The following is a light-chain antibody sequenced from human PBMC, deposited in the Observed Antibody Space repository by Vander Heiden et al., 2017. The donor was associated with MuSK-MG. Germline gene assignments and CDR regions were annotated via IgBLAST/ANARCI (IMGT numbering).Light chain of an antibody. Sequence: QTVLTHEPSVSVSPVGTVPLTFALRSVPVSTTHYPSWDQQTPGQAPHTLIYSTNTRSSGVPARFSGAILGNKAALTITGAQADDESDYYCGLSMSGGIYVFGTGTKVTVL. CDR3: GLSMSGGIYV. CDR1: SVPVSTTHY. V-gene: IGLV8-61*01. CDR2: STN. J-gene: IGLJ1*01.